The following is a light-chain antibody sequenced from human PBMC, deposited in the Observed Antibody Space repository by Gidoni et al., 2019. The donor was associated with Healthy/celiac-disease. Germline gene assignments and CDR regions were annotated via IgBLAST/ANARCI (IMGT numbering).Light chain of an antibody. CDR2: KAS. Sequence: DIQMIQTPSTRSASVGDRVTITCRASQSISSRLAWYQQKPGKAPKLLIYKASSLESGVPSRFSGSGSGTEFTLTISSLQPDDFATYYCQQYNSNSPYSFGQGTKLEIK. V-gene: IGKV1-5*03. CDR3: QQYNSNSPYS. CDR1: QSISSR. J-gene: IGKJ2*03.